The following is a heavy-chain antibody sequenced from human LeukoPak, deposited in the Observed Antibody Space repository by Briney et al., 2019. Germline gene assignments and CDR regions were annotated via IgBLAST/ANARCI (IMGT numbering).Heavy chain of an antibody. J-gene: IGHJ6*02. V-gene: IGHV3-48*02. CDR1: GFTFSSYS. CDR2: ISSSSSTI. D-gene: IGHD3-3*01. CDR3: ARASLRPYYYYGMDV. Sequence: GGSLRLSCAASGFTFSSYSMNWVRQAPGKGLEWVSYISSSSSTIYYAGSVKGRFTISRDNAKNSLYLQMNSLRDEDTAVYYCARASLRPYYYYGMDVWGQGTTVTVSS.